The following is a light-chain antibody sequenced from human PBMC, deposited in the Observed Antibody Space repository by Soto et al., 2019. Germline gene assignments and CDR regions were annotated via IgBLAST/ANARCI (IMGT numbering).Light chain of an antibody. CDR2: GNS. Sequence: QSVLTQPPSVSGAPGQRVTISCTGSSSNIGAGYDVHWYQQFPGTAPKLLIYGNSNRPSGVPDRFAASKSGTSASLAITGLQAEDEADYYCQSYASSLSGRGVFGGGTKVTVL. J-gene: IGLJ3*02. CDR3: QSYASSLSGRGV. CDR1: SSNIGAGYD. V-gene: IGLV1-40*01.